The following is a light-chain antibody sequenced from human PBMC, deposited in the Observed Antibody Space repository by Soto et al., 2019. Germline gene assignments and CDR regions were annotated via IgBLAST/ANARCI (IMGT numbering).Light chain of an antibody. CDR2: EAS. V-gene: IGKV1-5*03. J-gene: IGKJ1*01. CDR1: QSISGS. CDR3: QQYNDYWT. Sequence: DIQMTQSPSTLSASVGDRVTITCRASQSISGSLAWYQQKPGKAPKLLIYEASNLKSGVPSRFSGSGSGTEYTHTISSLQPDDSASYYCQQYNDYWTFGQGTRVEIK.